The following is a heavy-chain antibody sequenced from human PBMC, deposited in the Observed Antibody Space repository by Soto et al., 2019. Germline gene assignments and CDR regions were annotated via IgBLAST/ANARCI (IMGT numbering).Heavy chain of an antibody. J-gene: IGHJ3*02. CDR2: INHSGST. V-gene: IGHV4-34*01. CDR3: ARDIDIVATVNDAFDI. D-gene: IGHD5-12*01. CDR1: GGSFSGYY. Sequence: SETLSLTCAVYGGSFSGYYWSWIRQPPGKGLEWIGEINHSGSTNYNPSLKSRVTISVDTSKNQFSLKLSSVTAADTAVYYCARDIDIVATVNDAFDIWGQGTMVTVSS.